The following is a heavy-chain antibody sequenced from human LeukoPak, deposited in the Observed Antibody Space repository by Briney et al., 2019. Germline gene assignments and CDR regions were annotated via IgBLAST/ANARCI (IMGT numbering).Heavy chain of an antibody. J-gene: IGHJ4*02. Sequence: PGGSLRLSCAASGFTYSNYRMNWVRQAPGKGLEWVSSISSSSTYIYYADSVKGRFTISRDNANNSLFLQMNSLRAEDTAVYYCATLTVAGLDYWGQGTLVTVSS. D-gene: IGHD6-19*01. CDR3: ATLTVAGLDY. CDR1: GFTYSNYR. V-gene: IGHV3-21*01. CDR2: ISSSSTYI.